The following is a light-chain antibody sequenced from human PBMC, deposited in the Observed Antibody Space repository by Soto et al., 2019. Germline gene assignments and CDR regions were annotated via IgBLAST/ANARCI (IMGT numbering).Light chain of an antibody. V-gene: IGKV1-39*01. CDR3: QQSHNTPLT. J-gene: IGKJ1*01. Sequence: DIQMTQSPSSLSASVGDRVTITCRASQRVGSYLNWYQQKPGKAPTLLIYSASELQSGVSSRFSGSGSGTDFTLTIRNLQPEDFAVYYCQQSHNTPLTFGQGIKVDI. CDR2: SAS. CDR1: QRVGSY.